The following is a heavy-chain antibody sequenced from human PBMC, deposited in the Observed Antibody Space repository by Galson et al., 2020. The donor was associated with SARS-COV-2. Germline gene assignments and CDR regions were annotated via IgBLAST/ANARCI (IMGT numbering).Heavy chain of an antibody. Sequence: GESLKISCAASGFTFSSYAMHWVRQAPGKGLEWVAFISYDGNNKFYADSVKGRFTISRDNSKNTLYLQMNSLRVEDTAVYYCAKEDGTPGSSSVDYWGQGTLVTVSS. V-gene: IGHV3-30*18. D-gene: IGHD6-19*01. CDR3: AKEDGTPGSSSVDY. CDR1: GFTFSSYA. J-gene: IGHJ4*02. CDR2: ISYDGNNK.